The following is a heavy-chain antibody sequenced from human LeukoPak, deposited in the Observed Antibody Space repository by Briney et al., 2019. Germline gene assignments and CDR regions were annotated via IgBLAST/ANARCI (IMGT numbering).Heavy chain of an antibody. CDR2: IYYSGST. D-gene: IGHD6-25*01. J-gene: IGHJ5*02. CDR3: ARSYSSDDWFDP. V-gene: IGHV4-61*08. CDR1: GDSISSGGYY. Sequence: PSQTLSLTCTVSGDSISSGGYYWSWIRQPPGKGLEWIGYIYYSGSTNYNPSLKSRVTISVDTSKNQFSLKLSSVTAADTAVYYCARSYSSDDWFDPWGQGTLVTVSS.